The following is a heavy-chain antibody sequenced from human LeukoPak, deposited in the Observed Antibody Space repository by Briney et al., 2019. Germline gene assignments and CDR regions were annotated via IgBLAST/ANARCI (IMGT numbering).Heavy chain of an antibody. D-gene: IGHD4-17*01. Sequence: ASVKVSCKASGYTFTSYYTHWVRQAPGQGLEWMGIINPSGGSTSYAQKFQGRVTMTRDTSTSTVYMELSSLRSEDTAVYYCARDHAMTTVTTDYGMDVWGQGTTVTVSS. J-gene: IGHJ6*02. CDR2: INPSGGST. CDR1: GYTFTSYY. V-gene: IGHV1-46*01. CDR3: ARDHAMTTVTTDYGMDV.